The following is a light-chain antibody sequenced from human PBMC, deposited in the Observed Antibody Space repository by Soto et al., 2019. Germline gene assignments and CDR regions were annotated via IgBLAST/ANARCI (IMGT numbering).Light chain of an antibody. V-gene: IGKV1-5*03. CDR3: QQYSNYWT. CDR1: QSISSW. CDR2: KAS. Sequence: DIQMTQSPSTLSASVGDRVTITCRASQSISSWLAWYQQKPGKAPKVLIYKASTLESGVPSRFSGSGSGTEFTLTIGSLQPDDFAPYYCQQYSNYWTFGQGTKVEIK. J-gene: IGKJ1*01.